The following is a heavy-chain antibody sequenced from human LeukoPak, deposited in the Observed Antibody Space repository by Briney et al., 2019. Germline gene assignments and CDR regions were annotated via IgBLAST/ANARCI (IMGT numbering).Heavy chain of an antibody. CDR3: VRDASGSPGY. V-gene: IGHV1-24*01. CDR1: GYTLTELS. CDR2: FDPEDGET. D-gene: IGHD3-10*01. J-gene: IGHJ4*02. Sequence: ASVKVSCKVSGYTLTELSMHWVRQAPGKGLEWMGGFDPEDGETIYAQKFQGRVTMTEDTSTDTAYMELSSLRSDDTAVYFCVRDASGSPGYWGQGTQVTVSS.